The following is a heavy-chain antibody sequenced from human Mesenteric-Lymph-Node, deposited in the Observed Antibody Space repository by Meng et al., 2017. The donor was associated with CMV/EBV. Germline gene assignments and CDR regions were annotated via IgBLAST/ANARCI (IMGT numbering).Heavy chain of an antibody. CDR1: GDTFSNYA. CDR2: IIPFLGIT. CDR3: ARGATGGSSWYSPNYYYYYGMDV. Sequence: SVKVSCKASGDTFSNYAINWVRQAPGQGLEWMGGIIPFLGITNYVQKFQGRVTITADKSTSTVYMELSSLRSEDTAVYYCARGATGGSSWYSPNYYYYYGMDVWGQGTTVTVSS. D-gene: IGHD6-13*01. V-gene: IGHV1-69*10. J-gene: IGHJ6*02.